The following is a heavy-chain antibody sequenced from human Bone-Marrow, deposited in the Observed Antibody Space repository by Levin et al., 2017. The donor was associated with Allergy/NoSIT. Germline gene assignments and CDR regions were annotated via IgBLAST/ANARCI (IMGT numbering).Heavy chain of an antibody. V-gene: IGHV5-51*01. CDR2: IFPRDSDT. D-gene: IGHD3-22*01. Sequence: PGESLKISCKGSGFRFTSYWIGWVRQMPGKGLEWMGMIFPRDSDTRYSPSFQGQVTISADESIGTAYLQWSSLKASDTAMYYCARLDLDRSGHPFDYWGQGTLVTVSS. CDR1: GFRFTSYW. J-gene: IGHJ4*02. CDR3: ARLDLDRSGHPFDY.